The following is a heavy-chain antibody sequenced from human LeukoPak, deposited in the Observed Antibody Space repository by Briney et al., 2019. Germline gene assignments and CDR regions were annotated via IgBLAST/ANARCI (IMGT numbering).Heavy chain of an antibody. CDR2: ISYDGSNK. D-gene: IGHD5-12*01. Sequence: QPGRSLRLSCAASGFTFSSYAMHWVRQAPGKGLEWVAVISYDGSNKYYADSVKGRFTISRGNSKNTLYLQMNSLRAEDTAVYYCARDGRATQGAFDIWGQGTMVTVSS. J-gene: IGHJ3*02. CDR3: ARDGRATQGAFDI. V-gene: IGHV3-30-3*01. CDR1: GFTFSSYA.